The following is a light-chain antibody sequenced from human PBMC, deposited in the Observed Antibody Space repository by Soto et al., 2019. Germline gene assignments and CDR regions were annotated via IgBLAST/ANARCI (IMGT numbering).Light chain of an antibody. J-gene: IGLJ1*01. V-gene: IGLV1-44*01. CDR1: TSNIGRST. Sequence: QSVLTQPPSASGTPGQRVTISCSGTTSNIGRSTVSWYQQFPGAAPKLLIYGNTQRPLGVPVRFSGSKSDTSASPAISGLQSEDEADYYCATWNDGIFVFGIGTNVAVL. CDR2: GNT. CDR3: ATWNDGIFV.